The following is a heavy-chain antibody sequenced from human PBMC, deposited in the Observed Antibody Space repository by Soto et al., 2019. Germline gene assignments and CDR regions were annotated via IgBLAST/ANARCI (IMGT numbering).Heavy chain of an antibody. V-gene: IGHV3-33*01. D-gene: IGHD3-22*01. CDR2: IWYDGSNK. Sequence: HPGGSLRLSCAASGFTFSSYGMHWVRQAPGKGLEWVAVIWYDGSNKYYADSVKGRFTISRDNSKNTLYLQMNSLRAEDTAVYYCARGPDYYYDSSGPVDYWGQGTLVTVSS. CDR1: GFTFSSYG. J-gene: IGHJ4*02. CDR3: ARGPDYYYDSSGPVDY.